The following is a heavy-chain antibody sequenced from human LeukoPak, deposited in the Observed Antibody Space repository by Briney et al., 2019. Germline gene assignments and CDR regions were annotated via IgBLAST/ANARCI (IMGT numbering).Heavy chain of an antibody. CDR3: ARDGEAGFGSVYGY. J-gene: IGHJ4*02. CDR1: GGSINNYY. V-gene: IGHV4-4*07. Sequence: SETLSLTCSVSGGSINNYYWSWIRQTAGKGLEWIGRLHTNGNNNYNPSLRNRATVSLDTSKNQCSLKLNSVTAADTAVYYCARDGEAGFGSVYGYWGQGILVAVSS. CDR2: LHTNGNN. D-gene: IGHD3-3*01.